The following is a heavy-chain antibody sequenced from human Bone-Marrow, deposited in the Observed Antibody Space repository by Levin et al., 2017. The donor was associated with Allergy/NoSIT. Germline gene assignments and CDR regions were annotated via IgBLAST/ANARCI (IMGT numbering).Heavy chain of an antibody. Sequence: GESLKISCQASGYTFTNYWIGWVRQMPGEGLQWMGIIFPGDSEARFNPSFQGQVTMSVDKSIDTAFLQWTSLKASASAIYFCAREAVTGPGDRFYDYGMDVWGQGTGVTVSS. D-gene: IGHD6-19*01. J-gene: IGHJ6*02. CDR3: AREAVTGPGDRFYDYGMDV. CDR1: GYTFTNYW. V-gene: IGHV5-51*01. CDR2: IFPGDSEA.